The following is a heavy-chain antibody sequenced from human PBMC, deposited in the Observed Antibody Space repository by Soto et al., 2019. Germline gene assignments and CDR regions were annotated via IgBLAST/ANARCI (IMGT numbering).Heavy chain of an antibody. J-gene: IGHJ4*02. CDR3: ARASDGYRSGWYVGYFDY. V-gene: IGHV1-18*04. Sequence: ASVKVSCKASGCTFTSYGISWVRQAPGQGLEWMGWIRAYNGYTNYAQKFQGRVTVTTDTSTSTAYMELRSLISDDTAVYYCARASDGYRSGWYVGYFDYWGQGTLVTVSS. CDR2: IRAYNGYT. D-gene: IGHD6-19*01. CDR1: GCTFTSYG.